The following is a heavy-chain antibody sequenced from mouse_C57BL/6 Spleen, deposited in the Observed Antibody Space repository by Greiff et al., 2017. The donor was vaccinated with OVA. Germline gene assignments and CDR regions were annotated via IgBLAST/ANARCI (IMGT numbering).Heavy chain of an antibody. D-gene: IGHD1-1*01. J-gene: IGHJ4*01. CDR1: GFSLSTSGMG. CDR3: ARRVLDYYAMDY. CDR2: IYWDDDK. V-gene: IGHV8-12*01. Sequence: QVTLKESGPGISQSSQTLSLTCSFSGFSLSTSGMGVSWIRQPSGKGLEWLAHIYWDDDKRYNPSLKSRLTISKDTSRNQVFLKITSVDTADTATYYCARRVLDYYAMDYWGQGTSVTVSS.